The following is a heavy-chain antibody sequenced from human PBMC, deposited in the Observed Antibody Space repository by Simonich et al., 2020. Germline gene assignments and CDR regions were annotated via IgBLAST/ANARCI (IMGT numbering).Heavy chain of an antibody. J-gene: IGHJ3*02. Sequence: EVQLVESGGGLVQPGGSLRLSCAASGFTFSIYEMKWVRQAPGKGLEWVSYIVSSGSTIYYANSLKGRFTISRDNANNSLYLQMNSLRAEDTAVYYCARDRGSSAFDIWGQGTMVTVSS. CDR1: GFTFSIYE. D-gene: IGHD6-6*01. CDR3: ARDRGSSAFDI. CDR2: IVSSGSTI. V-gene: IGHV3-48*03.